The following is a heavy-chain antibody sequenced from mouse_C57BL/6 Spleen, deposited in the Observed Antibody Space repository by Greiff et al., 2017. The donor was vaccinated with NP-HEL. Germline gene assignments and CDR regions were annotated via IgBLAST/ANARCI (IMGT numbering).Heavy chain of an antibody. Sequence: EVHLVESGGGLVKPGGSLKLSCAASGFTFSDYGMHWVRQAPEKGLEWVAYISSGSSTIYYADTVKGRFTISRDNAKNTLFLQMTSLRSEDTAMYYCARGIYYDYDGKDFDYWGQGTTLTVSS. V-gene: IGHV5-17*01. J-gene: IGHJ2*01. CDR2: ISSGSSTI. D-gene: IGHD2-4*01. CDR1: GFTFSDYG. CDR3: ARGIYYDYDGKDFDY.